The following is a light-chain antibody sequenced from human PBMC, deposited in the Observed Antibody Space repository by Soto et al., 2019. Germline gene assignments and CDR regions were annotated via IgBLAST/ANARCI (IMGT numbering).Light chain of an antibody. CDR2: AAS. CDR3: QQYYSYPGT. J-gene: IGKJ1*01. Sequence: AIRMTQSPSSFSASTGDRVTITCRASQGISSYLAWYQQKPGKAPKLLIYAASTLQSGVPSRFSGSGSGTDFTLTISCLQSEDCATYYCQQYYSYPGTFGQGTKVEIK. CDR1: QGISSY. V-gene: IGKV1-8*01.